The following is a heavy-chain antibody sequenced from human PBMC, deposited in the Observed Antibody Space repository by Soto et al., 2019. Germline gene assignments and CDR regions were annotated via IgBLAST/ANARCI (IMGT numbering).Heavy chain of an antibody. D-gene: IGHD5-12*01. J-gene: IGHJ4*02. V-gene: IGHV4-39*01. Sequence: SETLSLTCTVSGGSISSSSYYWGWIRQPPGKGLEWIGSIYYSGSTYYNPSLKSRVTISVDTSKNQFSLKLSSVTAADTAVYYCARHGYHLGYVFDYWGQGTLVTVSS. CDR2: IYYSGST. CDR1: GGSISSSSYY. CDR3: ARHGYHLGYVFDY.